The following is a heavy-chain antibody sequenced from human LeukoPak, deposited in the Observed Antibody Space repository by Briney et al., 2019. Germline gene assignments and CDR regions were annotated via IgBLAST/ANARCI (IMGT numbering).Heavy chain of an antibody. CDR2: IRSKANSYAT. CDR1: GFTFSGSA. CDR3: TSLVVVAAGAWGYRELVDY. D-gene: IGHD2-15*01. Sequence: PGGSLKLSCAASGFTFSGSAMHWVRQASGKGLEWVGRIRSKANSYATAYAASVKGRFTISRDDSKNTAYLQMNSLKTEDTAVYYCTSLVVVAAGAWGYRELVDYWGQGTLVTVSS. J-gene: IGHJ4*02. V-gene: IGHV3-73*01.